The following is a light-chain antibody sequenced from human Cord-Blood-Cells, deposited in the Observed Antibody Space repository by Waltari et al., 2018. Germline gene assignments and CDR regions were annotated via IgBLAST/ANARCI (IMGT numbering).Light chain of an antibody. Sequence: QSALTQPASVSGSPGQSITISCTGTSSDVGGYNYVSWYQQHPGKAPKLMIYDVSTRPSGVSNRFSGSTSGNTASLTISGLQAEDEADYYCSSYTSSSTPLYVFGTGTKVTVL. CDR2: DVS. CDR3: SSYTSSSTPLYV. V-gene: IGLV2-14*03. J-gene: IGLJ1*01. CDR1: SSDVGGYNY.